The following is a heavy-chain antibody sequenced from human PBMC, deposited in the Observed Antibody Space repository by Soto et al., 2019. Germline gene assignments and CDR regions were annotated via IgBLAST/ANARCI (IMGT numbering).Heavy chain of an antibody. V-gene: IGHV3-15*01. Sequence: GGSLRLSCAASGFTFANAYMNWVRQAPGKGLEYIVCIRTKAYGETADYAAPVKGRFTISRDDSKDTLYLQMNSLKTEDTALYYCTSCRGYCTGLVAFDIWGQGTMVTVSS. J-gene: IGHJ3*02. CDR3: TSCRGYCTGLVAFDI. D-gene: IGHD2-8*02. CDR1: GFTFANAY. CDR2: IRTKAYGETA.